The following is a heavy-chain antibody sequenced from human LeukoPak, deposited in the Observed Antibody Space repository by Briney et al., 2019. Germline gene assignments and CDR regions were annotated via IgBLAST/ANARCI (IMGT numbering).Heavy chain of an antibody. J-gene: IGHJ3*02. V-gene: IGHV1-24*01. CDR1: GGTFSSYA. CDR3: ATGTRLIPAFDI. D-gene: IGHD1-7*01. Sequence: GASVKVSCKASGGTFSSYAISWVRQAPGQGLEWMGGFDPEDGETIYAQKFQGRVTMTEDTSTDTAYMELSSLRSEDTAVYYCATGTRLIPAFDIWGQGTMVTVSS. CDR2: FDPEDGET.